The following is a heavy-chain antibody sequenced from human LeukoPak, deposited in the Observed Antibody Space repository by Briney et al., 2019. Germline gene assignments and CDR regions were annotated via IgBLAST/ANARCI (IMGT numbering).Heavy chain of an antibody. V-gene: IGHV4-39*02. CDR3: ARDGYSGSKGVWFDP. J-gene: IGHJ5*02. Sequence: TSETLSLTCTVSGGSISSSSYYWGWIRQPPGKGLEWIGSIYYSGSTYYNPSLKSRVTISVDTSKNQFSLKLSSVTAADTAVYYCARDGYSGSKGVWFDPWGQGTLVTVSS. D-gene: IGHD5-12*01. CDR1: GGSISSSSYY. CDR2: IYYSGST.